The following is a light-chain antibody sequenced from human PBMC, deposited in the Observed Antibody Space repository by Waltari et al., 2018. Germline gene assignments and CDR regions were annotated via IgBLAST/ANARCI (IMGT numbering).Light chain of an antibody. J-gene: IGKJ4*01. CDR1: QSFLDW. CDR2: KPS. CDR3: QRYESYPFT. V-gene: IGKV1-5*03. Sequence: DIQMTQSPSTLSASVGDRVTITCRASQSFLDWLAWYQQKPGKAPKLLIYKPSSLKSGVPSRFSGSASRTEFTLTISSLQPDDFATYYCQRYESYPFTFGGGTKVEIK.